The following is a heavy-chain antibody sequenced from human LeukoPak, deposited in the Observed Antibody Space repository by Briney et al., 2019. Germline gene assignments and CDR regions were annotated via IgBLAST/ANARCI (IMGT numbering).Heavy chain of an antibody. Sequence: ASVKVSCKASGYTFTSYGISWVRQAPGQGLEWMGWISAYNGNTNYVQKLQGRVTMTTDTSTSTAYMELRSLRSDDTAVYYCARGVLAYYYDSRLNYFDYWGQGTLVTVSS. D-gene: IGHD3-22*01. V-gene: IGHV1-18*01. CDR2: ISAYNGNT. J-gene: IGHJ4*02. CDR1: GYTFTSYG. CDR3: ARGVLAYYYDSRLNYFDY.